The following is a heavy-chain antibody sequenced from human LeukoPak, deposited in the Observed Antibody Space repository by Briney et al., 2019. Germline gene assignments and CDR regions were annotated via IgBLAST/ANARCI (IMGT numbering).Heavy chain of an antibody. V-gene: IGHV3-9*01. D-gene: IGHD6-19*01. J-gene: IGHJ4*02. Sequence: GGSLRLSCAASGFTFDDCAMHWVRQAPGKGLEWVSGISWNSGSIGYADSVKGRFTISRDNAKNSLYLQMDSLRAEDTALYYCAKDSGLMAVAGTDYFDYWGQGTLVTVSS. CDR3: AKDSGLMAVAGTDYFDY. CDR1: GFTFDDCA. CDR2: ISWNSGSI.